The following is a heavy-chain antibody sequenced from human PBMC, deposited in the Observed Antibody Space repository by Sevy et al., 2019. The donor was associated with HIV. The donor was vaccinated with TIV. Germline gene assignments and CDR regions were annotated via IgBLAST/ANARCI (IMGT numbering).Heavy chain of an antibody. D-gene: IGHD2-2*01. CDR1: GYTFTSYG. Sequence: ASVKVSCKASGYTFTSYGISWVRQAPGQGLEWMGWISAYNGNTNYAQKLQGRVTMTTDTSTSTAYMELRSLRSDDTAVDYCAREPRYGSSTSCPYFDYWGQGTLVTVSS. CDR3: AREPRYGSSTSCPYFDY. V-gene: IGHV1-18*01. J-gene: IGHJ4*02. CDR2: ISAYNGNT.